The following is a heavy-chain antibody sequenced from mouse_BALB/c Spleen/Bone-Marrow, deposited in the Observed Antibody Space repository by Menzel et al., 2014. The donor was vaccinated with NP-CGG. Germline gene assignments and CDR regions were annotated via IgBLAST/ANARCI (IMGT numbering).Heavy chain of an antibody. CDR1: GFTFTDYY. D-gene: IGHD2-3*01. CDR3: ARYDGYSDNAMDY. V-gene: IGHV7-3*02. J-gene: IGHJ4*01. CDR2: IRNKANGYTT. Sequence: EVKLMESGGGLVQPGSSLGLSCAPSGFTFTDYYMNWVRQPPGKALEWLGFIRNKANGYTTEFSASVKGRFTISRDNSQSILYLQMNTLRAEDSATYYCARYDGYSDNAMDYWGQGTSVTVSS.